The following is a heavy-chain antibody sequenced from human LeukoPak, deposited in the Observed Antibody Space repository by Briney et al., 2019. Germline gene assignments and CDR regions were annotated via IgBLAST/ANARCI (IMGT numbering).Heavy chain of an antibody. CDR3: ARSSPTYYFDSSGYYYGDY. CDR1: AYSFTDYY. D-gene: IGHD3-22*01. CDR2: INPNSGGT. J-gene: IGHJ4*02. Sequence: ASVKVSCKASAYSFTDYYIHWVRQAPGQGLEWMGRINPNSGGTDYAQKFQGRVTMTRDTSISTAYMKLSRLRSDDTAVYYCARSSPTYYFDSSGYYYGDYWGQGTLVIVSS. V-gene: IGHV1-2*06.